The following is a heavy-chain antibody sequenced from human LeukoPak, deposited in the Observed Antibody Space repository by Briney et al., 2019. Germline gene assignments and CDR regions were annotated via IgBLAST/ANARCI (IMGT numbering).Heavy chain of an antibody. CDR1: GGSISSSSYY. CDR3: ARLTGIAVAQK. CDR2: IYYSGST. V-gene: IGHV4-39*01. J-gene: IGHJ4*02. Sequence: SETLSLTCTVSGGSISSSSYYWGWIRQPPGKGLEWIGSIYYSGSTYYNPSLKSRVTISVDTSKNQFSLKPSSVTAADTAVYYCARLTGIAVAQKWGQGTLVTVSS. D-gene: IGHD6-19*01.